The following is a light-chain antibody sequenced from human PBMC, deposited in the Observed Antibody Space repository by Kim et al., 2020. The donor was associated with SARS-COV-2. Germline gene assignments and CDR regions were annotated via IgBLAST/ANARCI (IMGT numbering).Light chain of an antibody. V-gene: IGLV1-40*01. Sequence: PETSITTCTRSSSSDIGASYVVYCYQQLPETAPKLINYDSSRRPSGVPGRFCGSKCGTSAFLAITGHEAEDEAYYYCQSDDSSLSVFGGGTQLTVL. CDR2: DSS. CDR3: QSDDSSLSV. CDR1: SSDIGASYV. J-gene: IGLJ2*01.